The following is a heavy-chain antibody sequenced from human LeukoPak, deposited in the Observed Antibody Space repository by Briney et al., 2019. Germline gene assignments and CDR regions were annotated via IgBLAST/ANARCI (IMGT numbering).Heavy chain of an antibody. V-gene: IGHV1-46*01. CDR3: AREKTYYYDSSGYYANRPNDAFDI. CDR2: INPSGGST. CDR1: GYAFTSYY. D-gene: IGHD3-22*01. J-gene: IGHJ3*02. Sequence: EASVKVSCKASGYAFTSYYMHWVRQAPGQGLEWMGIINPSGGSTSYAQKFQGRVTMTRDTSTSTVYMELSSLRSEDTAVYYCAREKTYYYDSSGYYANRPNDAFDIWGQGTMVTVSS.